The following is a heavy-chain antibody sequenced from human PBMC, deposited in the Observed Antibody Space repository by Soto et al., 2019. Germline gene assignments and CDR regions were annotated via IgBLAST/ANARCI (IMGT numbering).Heavy chain of an antibody. D-gene: IGHD4-17*01. V-gene: IGHV4-30-4*01. CDR3: ARGAVYGDPQGDYYYYGMDV. CDR1: GGSISRCDYF. J-gene: IGHJ6*02. CDR2: IYHSGST. Sequence: SETLSLTCTVSGGSISRCDYFWSWIRQPPGKGLEWIGYIYHSGSTYYNPSLKSRVTISVDTSKNQVALKLSSVTAADTAVYYCARGAVYGDPQGDYYYYGMDVWGQGTTVTVSS.